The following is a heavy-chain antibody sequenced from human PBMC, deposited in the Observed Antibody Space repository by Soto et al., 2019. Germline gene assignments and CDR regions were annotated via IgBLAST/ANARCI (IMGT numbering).Heavy chain of an antibody. CDR1: GYSISSSNW. J-gene: IGHJ4*02. D-gene: IGHD1-26*01. CDR3: ARREIQGPIDY. V-gene: IGHV4-28*01. CDR2: IYYSGTT. Sequence: QVQLQESGPGLVKPSDTLSLTCAVSGYSISSSNWWGWIRQPPGKGLEWIGYIYYSGTTYYNPSLKIRVTMSVDTSKNQFSLKMTSVTAVDTAVYYCARREIQGPIDYWGQGTLVTVSS.